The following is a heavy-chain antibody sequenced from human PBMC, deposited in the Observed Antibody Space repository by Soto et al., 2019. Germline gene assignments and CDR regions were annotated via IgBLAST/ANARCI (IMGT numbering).Heavy chain of an antibody. D-gene: IGHD3-22*01. Sequence: EVQLLEPGGGLVQPGGSLSLSCAASRFTFSNYDMNWGRQAPGMGLEWVSGISGSGTYTYYTGSVKGRFTIARDNSKNTVYLQMNSLRADDTALYYCAKDFVYDSSGSWGGPFVVRCQGTMVT. CDR2: ISGSGTYT. V-gene: IGHV3-23*01. CDR1: RFTFSNYD. J-gene: IGHJ3*01. CDR3: AKDFVYDSSGSWGGPFVV.